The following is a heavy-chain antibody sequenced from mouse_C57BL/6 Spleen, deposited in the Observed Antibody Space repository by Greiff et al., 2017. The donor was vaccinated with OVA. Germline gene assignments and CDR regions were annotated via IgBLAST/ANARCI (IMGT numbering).Heavy chain of an antibody. CDR1: GFTFSSYA. D-gene: IGHD1-1*01. J-gene: IGHJ4*01. Sequence: EVQLVESGGGLVKPGGSLKLSCAASGFTFSSYAMSWVRQTPEKRLEWVATISDGGGYTYYPDNVKGRFTISRDNAKNNLYLQLSHLKSEDTAMYYCARDGIFYYYGSSHRYYAMDYWGQGTSVTVSS. V-gene: IGHV5-4*01. CDR3: ARDGIFYYYGSSHRYYAMDY. CDR2: ISDGGGYT.